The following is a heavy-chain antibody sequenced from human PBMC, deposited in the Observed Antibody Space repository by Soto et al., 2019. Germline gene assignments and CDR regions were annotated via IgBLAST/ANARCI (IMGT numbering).Heavy chain of an antibody. CDR1: GFSFSSYA. Sequence: VQLLESGGGRIQPGGSLRLSCAASGFSFSSYAMHWVRQAPGKGLEWVSAISITGGSTFYSDSVKGRFTISRDNSKDIFFLDMNNLRTEDTAVYYCAKGATVTYLDYYLAHWGLGSLVTVSS. J-gene: IGHJ4*02. CDR2: ISITGGST. CDR3: AKGATVTYLDYYLAH. D-gene: IGHD1-1*01. V-gene: IGHV3-23*01.